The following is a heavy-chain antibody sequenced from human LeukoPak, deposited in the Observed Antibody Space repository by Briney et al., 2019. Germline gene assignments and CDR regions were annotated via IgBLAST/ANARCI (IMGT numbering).Heavy chain of an antibody. J-gene: IGHJ6*03. CDR3: ARDREDIVVVPAAHYYYMDV. V-gene: IGHV1-2*02. CDR2: INPNSGGT. D-gene: IGHD2-2*01. CDR1: AYTFTGYY. Sequence: ASVKVSCKASAYTFTGYYMHWVRQAPGQGLEWMGWINPNSGGTNYAQKFQGRVTMTRDTSISTAYMELSRLRSDDTAVYYCARDREDIVVVPAAHYYYMDVWGKGTTVTISS.